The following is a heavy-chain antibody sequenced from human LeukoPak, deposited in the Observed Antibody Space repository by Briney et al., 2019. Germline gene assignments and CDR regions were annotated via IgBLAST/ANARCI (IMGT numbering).Heavy chain of an antibody. CDR3: ARDGKERGYSLYYFDY. D-gene: IGHD5-18*01. CDR1: GYTFIAYY. V-gene: IGHV1-2*02. Sequence: ASVKVSCKASGYTFIAYYIHWVRQAPGQGLEWMGWINPNSGGTNYAQKFQGRITMTRDTSISTAYMELSRQTSDDTAVYYCARDGKERGYSLYYFDYWGQGTLVSVSS. CDR2: INPNSGGT. J-gene: IGHJ4*02.